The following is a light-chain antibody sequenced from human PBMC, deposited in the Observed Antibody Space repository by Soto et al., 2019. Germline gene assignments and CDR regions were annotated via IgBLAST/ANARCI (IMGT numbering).Light chain of an antibody. J-gene: IGKJ1*01. Sequence: DIQMTQSPSTLSASVGDRVTITCRASQSASTFLAWYQQKPGQAPKLLIYDASTLQSGVPSRFSASGSGTEFALTISGLQPDDFATYYCLLDFSYFWAFGQGTKVDIK. CDR1: QSASTF. CDR3: LLDFSYFWA. V-gene: IGKV1-5*01. CDR2: DAS.